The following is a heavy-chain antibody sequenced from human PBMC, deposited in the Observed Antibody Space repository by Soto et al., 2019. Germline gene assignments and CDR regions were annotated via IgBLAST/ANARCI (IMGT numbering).Heavy chain of an antibody. D-gene: IGHD2-15*01. CDR1: GGSISSSGYY. J-gene: IGHJ4*02. V-gene: IGHV4-39*07. CDR2: INHSGST. Sequence: SETLSLTCTVSGGSISSSGYYWSWIRQPPGKGLEWIGEINHSGSTNHNPSLKSRVTISVDTSKNQFSLKLSSVTAADTAVYYCARSPGYCSGGSCYVRYYFDYWGQGTLVTVSS. CDR3: ARSPGYCSGGSCYVRYYFDY.